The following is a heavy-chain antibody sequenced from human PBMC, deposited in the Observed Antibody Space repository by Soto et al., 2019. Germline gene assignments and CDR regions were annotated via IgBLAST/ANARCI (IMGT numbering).Heavy chain of an antibody. J-gene: IGHJ2*01. CDR3: ARALVPDYGDYWYSDL. V-gene: IGHV4-4*02. D-gene: IGHD4-17*01. CDR1: SGSISSSNW. CDR2: IYHSGST. Sequence: QVQLQESGPGLVKPSGTLSLTCAVSSGSISSSNWWSWVRQPPGKGLEWIGEIYHSGSTNYNPSLKSRVTISVDKSKNQFSLKLSSVTAADTAVYYCARALVPDYGDYWYSDLWGRGTLVTVSS.